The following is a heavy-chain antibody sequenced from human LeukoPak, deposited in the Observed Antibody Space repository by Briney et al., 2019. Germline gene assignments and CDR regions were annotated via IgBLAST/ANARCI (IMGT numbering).Heavy chain of an antibody. V-gene: IGHV3-33*01. CDR1: GFTFSSYG. CDR3: QKTAYEILTGYPHDNWFDP. J-gene: IGHJ5*02. D-gene: IGHD3-9*01. CDR2: MWYDGSNK. Sequence: PGGSLSLSFAASGFTFSSYGMHWVRQAPGKWLHLVAVMWYDGSNKYYAGSVKGRFTISRDNSKNTLYLQMNSLRAEDMFFFFKQKTAYEILTGYPHDNWFDPWGQGTLVTVSS.